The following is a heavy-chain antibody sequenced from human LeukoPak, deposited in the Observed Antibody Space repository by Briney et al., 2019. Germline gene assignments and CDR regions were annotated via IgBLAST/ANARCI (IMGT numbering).Heavy chain of an antibody. CDR2: IIPIFGTA. CDR3: ARGAVAGSYYYYYYMDV. V-gene: IGHV1-69*05. J-gene: IGHJ6*03. D-gene: IGHD6-19*01. Sequence: ASVKVSCKASGYTFTSYDINWVRRATGQGLEWMGGIIPIFGTANYAQKFQGRVTITTDESTSTAYMELSSLRSEDTAVYYCARGAVAGSYYYYYYMDVWGKGTTVTVSS. CDR1: GYTFTSYD.